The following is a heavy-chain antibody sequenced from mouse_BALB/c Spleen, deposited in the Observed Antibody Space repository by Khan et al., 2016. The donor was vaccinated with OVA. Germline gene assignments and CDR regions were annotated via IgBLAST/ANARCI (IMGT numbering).Heavy chain of an antibody. CDR2: IWGGGGT. J-gene: IGHJ4*01. D-gene: IGHD2-14*01. CDR1: GFPLSRYN. V-gene: IGHV2-6-4*01. CDR3: ARAYYRYDGYYAMDY. Sequence: QVQLKESGPGLVAPSQSLSITCTVSGFPLSRYNIHWVRQPPGKGLEWLGMIWGGGGTDYNSTLKSRLSISKDNSKSQVFLKMSSLQTDDSAIYYCARAYYRYDGYYAMDYWGQGTSVTVSS.